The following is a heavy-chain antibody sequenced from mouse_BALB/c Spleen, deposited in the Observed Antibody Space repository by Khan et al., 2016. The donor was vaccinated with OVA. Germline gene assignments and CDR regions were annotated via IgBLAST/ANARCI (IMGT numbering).Heavy chain of an antibody. J-gene: IGHJ3*01. Sequence: EVELVESGGDLVKPGGSLKLSCAASGFTFSTYGMSWVRQTPDKRLEWVAGISTGGSYTYYPHSVKGRFTISRDNAKNTLYLQMSSLKSEDTAMFYCTRLAYYYYSEGFDYWGQGTLVSVSA. CDR1: GFTFSTYG. V-gene: IGHV5-6*01. D-gene: IGHD1-1*01. CDR3: TRLAYYYYSEGFDY. CDR2: ISTGGSYT.